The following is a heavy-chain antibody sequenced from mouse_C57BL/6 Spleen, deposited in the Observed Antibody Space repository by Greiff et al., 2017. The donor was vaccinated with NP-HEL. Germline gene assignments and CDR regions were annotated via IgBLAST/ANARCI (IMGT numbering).Heavy chain of an antibody. CDR1: GYTFTSYW. V-gene: IGHV1-64*01. D-gene: IGHD3-1*01. Sequence: QVQLQQPGAELVKPGASVKLSCKASGYTFTSYWMHWVKQRPGQGLEWIGMIHPTSGSTNYNEKFKSKATLTVDKSSSTAYMQLSSLTSEDSAVYYCARGGYLWYFDVWGTGTTVTVSS. CDR2: IHPTSGST. CDR3: ARGGYLWYFDV. J-gene: IGHJ1*03.